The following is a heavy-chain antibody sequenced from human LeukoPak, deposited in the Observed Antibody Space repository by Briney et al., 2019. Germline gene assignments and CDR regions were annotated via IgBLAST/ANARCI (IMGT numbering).Heavy chain of an antibody. CDR1: GGSISSYY. Sequence: PSETLSLACTVSGGSISSYYWSWIRQPPGKGLEWIGYIYYSGSTNYNPSLKSRVTISVDTSKNQFSLKLSSVTAADTAVYYCARVPNADDAFDIWGQGTMVTVSS. J-gene: IGHJ3*02. V-gene: IGHV4-59*01. CDR3: ARVPNADDAFDI. CDR2: IYYSGST.